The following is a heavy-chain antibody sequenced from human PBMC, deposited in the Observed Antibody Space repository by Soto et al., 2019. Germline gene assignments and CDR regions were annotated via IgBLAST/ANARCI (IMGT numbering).Heavy chain of an antibody. Sequence: EVQLVDSGGGLVQPGGSLRLSCAGSGFTFSNYWMHWVRQAPGKGLEWVSRIDHDGPTDYADSVRGRFTISRDNAENTLYLQTNRRRPEDTAVYYCVRDSHGDYWGQGTLVTVSS. J-gene: IGHJ4*02. V-gene: IGHV3-74*01. CDR3: VRDSHGDY. CDR2: IDHDGPT. CDR1: GFTFSNYW.